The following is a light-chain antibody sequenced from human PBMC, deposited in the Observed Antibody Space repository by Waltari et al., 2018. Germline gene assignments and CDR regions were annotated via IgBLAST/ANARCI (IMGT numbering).Light chain of an antibody. CDR3: QHYVSLPAT. CDR1: QSVTRS. CDR2: GAS. J-gene: IGKJ1*01. V-gene: IGKV3-20*01. Sequence: EIVLTQSPGTLSLSPGERATLSCRASQSVTRSLAWYQQKPGPAPRLRIYGASSRATGIPDRFSGGGSGTDFSLTISRLEPEDCAMYYCQHYVSLPATFGQGTKVEIK.